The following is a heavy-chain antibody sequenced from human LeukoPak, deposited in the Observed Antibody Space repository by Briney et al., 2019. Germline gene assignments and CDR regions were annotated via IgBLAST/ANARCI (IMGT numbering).Heavy chain of an antibody. V-gene: IGHV4-34*01. CDR1: GGSFSGYY. CDR2: INHSGST. J-gene: IGHJ4*02. D-gene: IGHD2-15*01. Sequence: SETLSLTCAAYGGSFSGYYWSWIRQPPGKGLEWIGEINHSGSTNYNPSLKSRDTISVDTSKNQFSLKLSSVTAADTAVYYCARGYCSGGSCVTLDYWGQGTLVTVSS. CDR3: ARGYCSGGSCVTLDY.